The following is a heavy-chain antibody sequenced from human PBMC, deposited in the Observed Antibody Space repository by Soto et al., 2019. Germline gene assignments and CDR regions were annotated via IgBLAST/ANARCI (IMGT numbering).Heavy chain of an antibody. D-gene: IGHD6-19*01. CDR1: GFTFSSYG. CDR2: IWYDGSNK. Sequence: QVQLVESGGGVVQPGRSLRLSCAASGFTFSSYGMHWVRQAPGKGLEWVAVIWYDGSNKYYADSVKGRFTISRDNSKNTLYLQMNSLRAEGTAVYYCARAGEQWLVHEYYFDYWGQGTLVTVSS. V-gene: IGHV3-33*01. CDR3: ARAGEQWLVHEYYFDY. J-gene: IGHJ4*02.